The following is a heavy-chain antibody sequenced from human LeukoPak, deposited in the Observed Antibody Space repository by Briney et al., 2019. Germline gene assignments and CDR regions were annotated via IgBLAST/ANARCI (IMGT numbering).Heavy chain of an antibody. CDR2: IYPGDSDT. J-gene: IGHJ4*01. CDR1: GYSFTTFW. Sequence: GESLKISCKGSGYSFTTFWIGWVRQMPGEGLEWMGIIYPGDSDTSYGPSFQGQVTISVDRSISTAYLKWSSLKASDTAIYYCARRGPVAENGYYFDYWGHGTLVSVSS. CDR3: ARRGPVAENGYYFDY. V-gene: IGHV5-51*01.